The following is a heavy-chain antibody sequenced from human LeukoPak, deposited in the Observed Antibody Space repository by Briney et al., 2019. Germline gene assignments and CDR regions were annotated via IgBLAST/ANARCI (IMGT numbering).Heavy chain of an antibody. V-gene: IGHV1-2*02. CDR2: INPNSGGT. Sequence: ASVKVSFKASGYTFTGYYIHWVRQAPGQGLEWMGWINPNSGGTNYAQKFQGRVTMTRDTSISTAYLELSGLRSDDTAVYYCARDLVGARYYFDYWGQGTLVTVSS. J-gene: IGHJ4*02. D-gene: IGHD1-26*01. CDR3: ARDLVGARYYFDY. CDR1: GYTFTGYY.